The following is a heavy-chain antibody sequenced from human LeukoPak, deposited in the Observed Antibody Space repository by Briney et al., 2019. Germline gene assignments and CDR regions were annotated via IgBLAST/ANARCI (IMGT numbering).Heavy chain of an antibody. CDR1: GYSFTNYW. D-gene: IGHD4-17*01. J-gene: IGHJ6*03. CDR3: ARSPTVTVYYQSMDV. CDR2: IYPGDSDT. Sequence: GESLKISCKGSGYSFTNYWIGWLRQMPGEGQEWIGIIYPGDSDTRYSPSFQGQVTISADKSISTAYLQWSSLKASDSAIYYCARSPTVTVYYQSMDVWGKGTTVTVSS. V-gene: IGHV5-51*01.